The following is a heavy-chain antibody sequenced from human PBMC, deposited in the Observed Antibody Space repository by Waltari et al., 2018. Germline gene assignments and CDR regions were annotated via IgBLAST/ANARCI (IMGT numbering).Heavy chain of an antibody. CDR1: GYTFTDHY. Sequence: QVQLVQSGAEVKKPGASVKVSCKASGYTFTDHYIHWVRQAPGQGLEWMGWINPNGGDTKYAQNCQGRVTMTRDTSINTAYMELSSLRSDDTAVLYCARVIHGYVAFDVWGQGTMVTVSS. CDR3: ARVIHGYVAFDV. D-gene: IGHD5-12*01. V-gene: IGHV1-2*02. CDR2: INPNGGDT. J-gene: IGHJ3*01.